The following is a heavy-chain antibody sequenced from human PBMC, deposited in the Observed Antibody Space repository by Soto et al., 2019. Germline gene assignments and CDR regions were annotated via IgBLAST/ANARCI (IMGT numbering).Heavy chain of an antibody. Sequence: ASVKVSCKASGYTFTGYYMHWVRQAPGQGLEWMGWINPNSGGTNYAQKFQGWVTMTRDTSLTTAYMELSNVKFDDTAVYYCARPVGRDGSSGHGGAFDYWGQGTLVTVSS. V-gene: IGHV1-2*04. CDR3: ARPVGRDGSSGHGGAFDY. D-gene: IGHD3-22*01. CDR1: GYTFTGYY. J-gene: IGHJ4*02. CDR2: INPNSGGT.